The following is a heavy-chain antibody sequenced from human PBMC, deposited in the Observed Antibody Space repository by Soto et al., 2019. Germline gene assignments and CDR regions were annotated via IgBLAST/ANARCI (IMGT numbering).Heavy chain of an antibody. J-gene: IGHJ4*02. CDR1: GYTFSNNG. D-gene: IGHD6-13*01. Sequence: VQSGGEVKKPGASVKVSCKASGYTFSNNGFTWVRQAPGQGLEWMGWIGGYNGNTNYAPKFQGRVTMTADTSTSTAHMELRGLRCDETAVYYCATAIAATGPADSWGQGTLVTVSS. CDR3: ATAIAATGPADS. V-gene: IGHV1-18*01. CDR2: IGGYNGNT.